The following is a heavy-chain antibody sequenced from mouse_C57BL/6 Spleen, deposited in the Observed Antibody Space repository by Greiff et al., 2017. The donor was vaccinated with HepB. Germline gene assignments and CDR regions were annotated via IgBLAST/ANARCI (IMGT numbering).Heavy chain of an antibody. CDR3: ARGITTEAY. J-gene: IGHJ3*01. D-gene: IGHD1-1*01. CDR2: IWSGGST. Sequence: VQLQQSGPGLVQPSQSLSITCTVSGFSLTSYGVHWVRQSPGKGLEWLGVIWSGGSTDYNAAFISRLSISKDNSKSQVFFKMNSLQADDTAIYYRARGITTEAYWGQGTLVTVSA. CDR1: GFSLTSYG. V-gene: IGHV2-2*01.